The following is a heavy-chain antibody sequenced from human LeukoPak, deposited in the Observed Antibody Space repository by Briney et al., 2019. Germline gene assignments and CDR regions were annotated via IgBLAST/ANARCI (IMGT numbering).Heavy chain of an antibody. Sequence: ASVKVSFTASGYTFTGYYMHWVRQAPGQGLEWMGWINPSSGGTNYAQKFQGRVTMTRDTSISTAYMELSRLRSDDTAVYYCARDHGYYDILTGYYPTYYFDYWGQGTLVTVSS. CDR3: ARDHGYYDILTGYYPTYYFDY. D-gene: IGHD3-9*01. J-gene: IGHJ4*02. CDR2: INPSSGGT. V-gene: IGHV1-2*02. CDR1: GYTFTGYY.